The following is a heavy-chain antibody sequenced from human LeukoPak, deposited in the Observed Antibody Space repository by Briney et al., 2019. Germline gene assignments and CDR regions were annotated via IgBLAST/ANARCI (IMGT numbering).Heavy chain of an antibody. CDR1: GYSFTSYW. CDR3: ARRAGSWSPYWYFDL. J-gene: IGHJ2*01. V-gene: IGHV5-51*01. Sequence: GESLKISCKGSGYSFTSYWIGWVRQMPGKGLEWMGIIYPGDSDTRYSPSFQGQVTISADKSISTAYLQWSSLKASDTAMYYCARRAGSWSPYWYFDLWGRGTLVTVSS. D-gene: IGHD6-13*01. CDR2: IYPGDSDT.